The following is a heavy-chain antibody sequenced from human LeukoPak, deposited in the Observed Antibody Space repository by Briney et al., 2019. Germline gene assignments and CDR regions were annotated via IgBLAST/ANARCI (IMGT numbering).Heavy chain of an antibody. Sequence: AGGSLRLSCAASGFTFSSYAMHWVRQAPGKGLEWVAVISYDGSNKYYADSVKGRFTISRDNSKNTLYLQMNGLRAEDTAVYYCARGVSGYDRIGNYWGQGTLVTVSS. V-gene: IGHV3-30-3*01. CDR3: ARGVSGYDRIGNY. J-gene: IGHJ4*02. CDR1: GFTFSSYA. D-gene: IGHD5-12*01. CDR2: ISYDGSNK.